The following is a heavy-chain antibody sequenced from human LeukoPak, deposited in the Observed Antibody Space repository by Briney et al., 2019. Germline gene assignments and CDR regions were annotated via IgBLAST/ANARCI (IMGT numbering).Heavy chain of an antibody. CDR3: ASLILPAP. CDR1: GGSFSGYY. Sequence: SETLSLTCAVYGGSFSGYYWSWIRQPPGKGLEWIGEINHSGSTNYIPSLKSRVTISVDTSKNQFSLKLSSVTAADTAVYYSASLILPAPWGQGTLVTVSS. V-gene: IGHV4-34*01. D-gene: IGHD3-16*01. CDR2: INHSGST. J-gene: IGHJ5*02.